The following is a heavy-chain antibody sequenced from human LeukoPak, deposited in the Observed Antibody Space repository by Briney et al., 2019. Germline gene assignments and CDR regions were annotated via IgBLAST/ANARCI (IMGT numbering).Heavy chain of an antibody. V-gene: IGHV1-3*01. CDR2: INAGNGKT. CDR1: GYTFSDYA. J-gene: IGHJ6*02. CDR3: ARDVGRYGMDV. Sequence: GASVKVSCQASGYTFSDYAMHWVRQAPGQRLEWMGWINAGNGKTKYSQKFQGRVTITRDTSATTAYMELSSLRSEDTAVYYCARDVGRYGMDVWGQGTTVTVSS. D-gene: IGHD1-26*01.